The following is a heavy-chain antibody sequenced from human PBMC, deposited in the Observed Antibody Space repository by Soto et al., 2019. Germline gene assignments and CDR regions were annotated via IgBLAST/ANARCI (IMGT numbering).Heavy chain of an antibody. D-gene: IGHD5-18*01. CDR3: ARDGSDSGDPDLDVDTAMVPISYGMDV. Sequence: GGSLRLSCAASGFTFSSYGMHXVRQAPGKGLEWVAVIWYDGSNKYYADSVKGRFTISRDNSKNTLYLQMNSLRAEDTAVYYCARDGSDSGDPDLDVDTAMVPISYGMDVWGQGTTVTVSS. CDR2: IWYDGSNK. V-gene: IGHV3-33*01. J-gene: IGHJ6*02. CDR1: GFTFSSYG.